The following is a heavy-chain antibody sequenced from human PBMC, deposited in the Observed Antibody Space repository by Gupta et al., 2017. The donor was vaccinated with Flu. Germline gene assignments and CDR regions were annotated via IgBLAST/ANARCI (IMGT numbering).Heavy chain of an antibody. CDR1: GFTFSSYD. V-gene: IGHV3-13*01. CDR3: ARGDSSGYYYYYYYGMDV. D-gene: IGHD3-22*01. CDR2: IGTAGDT. J-gene: IGHJ6*02. Sequence: EVQLVESGGGLVQPGGSLRLSCAASGFTFSSYDMHWVRQAPGKGLEWVSAIGTAGDTYYPGSVKGRFTISRENAKNSLYLQMNSLRAGDTAVYYCARGDSSGYYYYYYYGMDVWGQGTTVTVSS.